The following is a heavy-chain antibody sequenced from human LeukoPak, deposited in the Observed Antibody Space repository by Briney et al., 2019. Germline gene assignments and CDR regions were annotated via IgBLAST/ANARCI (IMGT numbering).Heavy chain of an antibody. CDR2: IYTSGST. CDR3: ARESTGFGEFVWFDP. D-gene: IGHD3-10*01. Sequence: SSQTLSLTRTVSGGSISSGSYYWSWIRQPAGKGLEWIGRIYTSGSTNYNPSLKSRVTISVDTSKNQFSLKLSSVTAADTAVYYCARESTGFGEFVWFDPWGQGTLVTVSS. CDR1: GGSISSGSYY. V-gene: IGHV4-61*02. J-gene: IGHJ5*02.